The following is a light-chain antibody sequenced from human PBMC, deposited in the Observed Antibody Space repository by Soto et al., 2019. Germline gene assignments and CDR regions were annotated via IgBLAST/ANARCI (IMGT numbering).Light chain of an antibody. J-gene: IGKJ5*01. CDR1: QSVRRN. CDR2: GAS. Sequence: EIVMTQSPATLSVSPGERATLSCGASQSVRRNLAWYQQRPGQAPRLLIYGASTRATGIPARFSGSGSGTEFTLTISSLQSEDFEVYYCQQYNDWPPAITFGQGTRLEIK. V-gene: IGKV3-15*01. CDR3: QQYNDWPPAIT.